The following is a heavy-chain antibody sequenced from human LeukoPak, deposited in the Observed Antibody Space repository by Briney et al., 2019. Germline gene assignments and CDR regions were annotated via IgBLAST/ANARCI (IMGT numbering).Heavy chain of an antibody. J-gene: IGHJ6*03. V-gene: IGHV1-69*01. CDR2: IIPIFGTA. Sequence: GSSVKVSCKASGGTFSSYAISWVRQAPGQGLEWMGGIIPIFGTANYAQKFQGRVTITADESTSTAYMELSSLRSEDTAVYYCARSTYYDFWSGQPYYYYYYMDVWGKGTTVTVSS. D-gene: IGHD3-3*01. CDR3: ARSTYYDFWSGQPYYYYYYMDV. CDR1: GGTFSSYA.